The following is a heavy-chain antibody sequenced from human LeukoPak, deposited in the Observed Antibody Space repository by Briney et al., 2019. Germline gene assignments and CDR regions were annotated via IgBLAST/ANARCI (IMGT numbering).Heavy chain of an antibody. V-gene: IGHV4-34*01. CDR3: ASDYGDYTFDY. Sequence: SETLSLTCAVYGGSFSGYYWSWIRQPPGKGLEWIGEINHSGSTNYNPSLKSRVTISVDTSKNQFSLKLSSVTAADTAVYYCASDYGDYTFDYWGQGTLVTVSS. D-gene: IGHD4-17*01. CDR2: INHSGST. J-gene: IGHJ4*02. CDR1: GGSFSGYY.